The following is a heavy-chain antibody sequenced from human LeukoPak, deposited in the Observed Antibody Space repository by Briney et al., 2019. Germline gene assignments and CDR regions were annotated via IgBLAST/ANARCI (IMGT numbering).Heavy chain of an antibody. Sequence: ASVKVSCKASGYTFTSYAMHWARQAPGQRLEWMGWINAGNGNTKYSQKFQGRVTITRDTSASTAYMELSSLRSEDTAVYYCARKWFGESPFDPWGQGTLVTVSS. D-gene: IGHD3-10*01. CDR3: ARKWFGESPFDP. V-gene: IGHV1-3*01. CDR1: GYTFTSYA. CDR2: INAGNGNT. J-gene: IGHJ5*02.